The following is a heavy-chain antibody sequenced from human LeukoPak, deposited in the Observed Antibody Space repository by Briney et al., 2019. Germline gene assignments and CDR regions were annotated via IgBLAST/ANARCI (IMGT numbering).Heavy chain of an antibody. J-gene: IGHJ6*02. D-gene: IGHD2-2*01. Sequence: SETLSLTCAVYGGSFSGYYWSWIRQPPGKGLEWIGEINHSGSTNYNPSLKSRVTISVDTSKNQFSLKLSSVTAADTAVYYCARGKHCSSTSCYRNCYYYYGMDVWGQGTTVTVSS. V-gene: IGHV4-34*01. CDR3: ARGKHCSSTSCYRNCYYYYGMDV. CDR1: GGSFSGYY. CDR2: INHSGST.